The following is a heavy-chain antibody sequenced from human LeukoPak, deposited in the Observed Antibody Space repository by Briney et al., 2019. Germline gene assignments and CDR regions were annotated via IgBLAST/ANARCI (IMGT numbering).Heavy chain of an antibody. CDR1: GFNFNNYG. D-gene: IGHD3-3*01. V-gene: IGHV3-30*04. CDR3: ARPSGSVTIFGVVDYFDY. Sequence: GGSLRLSCVVSGFNFNNYGMNWVRQAPGKGLDWVASIAYDGSNENYAESVKGRFTISRDNSKNTLYLQLSSLTAEDTAVYYCARPSGSVTIFGVVDYFDYWGQRSLVTVSS. J-gene: IGHJ4*02. CDR2: IAYDGSNE.